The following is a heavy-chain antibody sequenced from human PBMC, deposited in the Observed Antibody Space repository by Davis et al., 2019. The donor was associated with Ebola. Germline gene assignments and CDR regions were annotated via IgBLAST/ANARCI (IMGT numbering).Heavy chain of an antibody. Sequence: PSETLSLTCTVSGGSTSPYYWSWTRQPPGKGLDWIGYVEYIGRTESIPTLNSRVTISVDTSKKQPFMRLTSGTAADTAVYYCTASSGNYLDYWGQGTLVTVSS. D-gene: IGHD1-26*01. CDR3: TASSGNYLDY. CDR1: GGSTSPYY. J-gene: IGHJ4*02. V-gene: IGHV4-59*12. CDR2: VEYIGRT.